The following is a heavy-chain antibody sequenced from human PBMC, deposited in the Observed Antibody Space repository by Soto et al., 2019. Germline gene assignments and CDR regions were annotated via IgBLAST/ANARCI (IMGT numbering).Heavy chain of an antibody. CDR1: GYSFTSYW. V-gene: IGHV5-51*01. CDR3: ARQTAGYCTNGVCSDWFDP. J-gene: IGHJ5*02. CDR2: IYPGDSDT. Sequence: GESLKISCKGSGYSFTSYWIGWVRQMPGKGLEWMGIIYPGDSDTRYSPSFQGQVTISADKSISTAYLQGSSLKASDTAMYYCARQTAGYCTNGVCSDWFDPWGQGTLVTVSS. D-gene: IGHD2-8*01.